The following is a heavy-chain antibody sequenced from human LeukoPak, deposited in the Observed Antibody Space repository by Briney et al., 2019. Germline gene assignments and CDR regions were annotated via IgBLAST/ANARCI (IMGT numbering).Heavy chain of an antibody. CDR2: ISGSGGIT. J-gene: IGHJ6*03. V-gene: IGHV3-23*01. CDR1: GFTFSSYA. D-gene: IGHD6-19*01. CDR3: AKGSSGWYFSFYYYMDV. Sequence: GGSLRLSCAASGFTFSSYAMSWVRQAPGKGLEWVSGISGSGGITYYADSVKGRFTISRDNSKNTLYLQMNSLRAEDTAVYYCAKGSSGWYFSFYYYMDVWGKGTTVTVSS.